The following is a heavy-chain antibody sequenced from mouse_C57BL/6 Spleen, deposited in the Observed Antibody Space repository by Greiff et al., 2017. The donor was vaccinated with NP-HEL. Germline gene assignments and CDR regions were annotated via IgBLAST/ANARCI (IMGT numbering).Heavy chain of an antibody. CDR2: ISSGSSTI. J-gene: IGHJ2*01. D-gene: IGHD2-4*01. CDR3: ARQGTYDYDVGGY. CDR1: GFTFSDYG. V-gene: IGHV5-17*01. Sequence: EVKLMESGGGLVKPGGSLKLSCAASGFTFSDYGMHWVRQAPEKGLEWVAYISSGSSTIYYADTVKGRFTISRDNAKNTLFLQMTSLRSEDTAMYYCARQGTYDYDVGGYWGQGTTLTVSS.